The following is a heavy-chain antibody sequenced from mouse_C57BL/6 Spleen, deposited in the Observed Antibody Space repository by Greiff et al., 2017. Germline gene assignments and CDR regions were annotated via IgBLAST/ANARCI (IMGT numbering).Heavy chain of an antibody. V-gene: IGHV1-20*01. CDR3: ARSDYYGSSVYAMDY. CDR2: INPYNGDT. CDR1: GYSFTGYF. Sequence: VQLKESGPELVKPGDSVKISCKASGYSFTGYFMNWVMQSHGKSLEWIGRINPYNGDTFYNQKFKGKATLTVDKSSSTAHMELRSLTSEDSAVYYCARSDYYGSSVYAMDYWGKGTSVTVSS. D-gene: IGHD1-1*01. J-gene: IGHJ4*01.